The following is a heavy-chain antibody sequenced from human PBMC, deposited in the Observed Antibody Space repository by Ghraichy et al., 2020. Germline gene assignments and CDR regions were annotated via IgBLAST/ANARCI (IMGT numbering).Heavy chain of an antibody. J-gene: IGHJ4*02. D-gene: IGHD5-24*01. CDR1: GFTFSSYA. V-gene: IGHV3-23*01. CDR3: AKDVGYNLYYFDY. CDR2: ISGSGGRT. Sequence: GSLRLSCAASGFTFSSYAMSWVRQAPGRGLEWVSAISGSGGRTYYANSEKGRFTISRDNSKNTVYLQMNSLRAEDTAVYYCAKDVGYNLYYFDYWGQGTLVTVSS.